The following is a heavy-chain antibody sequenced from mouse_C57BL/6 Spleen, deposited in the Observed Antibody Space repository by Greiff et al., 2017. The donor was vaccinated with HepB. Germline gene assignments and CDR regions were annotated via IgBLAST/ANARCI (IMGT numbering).Heavy chain of an antibody. Sequence: EVKLMESGGGLVQPGGSLKLSCAASGFTFSDYYMYWVRQTPEKRLEWVAYISNGGGSTNYPDTVKGRFTISRDNAKNTLYLQMSRLKSEDTAMYYCARPPGYHRGDYYAMDYWGQGTSVTVSS. J-gene: IGHJ4*01. CDR1: GFTFSDYY. D-gene: IGHD3-1*01. CDR3: ARPPGYHRGDYYAMDY. CDR2: ISNGGGST. V-gene: IGHV5-12*01.